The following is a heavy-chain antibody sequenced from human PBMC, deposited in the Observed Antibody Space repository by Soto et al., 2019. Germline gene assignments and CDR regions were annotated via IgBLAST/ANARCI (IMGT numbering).Heavy chain of an antibody. V-gene: IGHV1-46*01. CDR2: VNPSGEIT. D-gene: IGHD1-26*01. J-gene: IGHJ4*02. CDR3: ARVAGATPYYYYFDY. Sequence: ASVKVSCKSSAYTFTNYYIHWVRQAPGQGLEWMGIVNPSGEITRFAQKFQGRVTMTRDTSTSTVYMELSSLRSEDTAVYYCARVAGATPYYYYFDYWGQ. CDR1: AYTFTNYY.